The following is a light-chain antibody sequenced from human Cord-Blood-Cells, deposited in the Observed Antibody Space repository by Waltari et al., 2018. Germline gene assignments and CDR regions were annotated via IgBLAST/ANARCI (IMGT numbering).Light chain of an antibody. CDR2: DAS. V-gene: IGKV1-33*01. CDR1: QDISNY. Sequence: DIQLTQSPHSLSASVGDRVTSTCQASQDISNYLNWYQQKPGKAPKLLIYDASNLETGVPSRFIGSGSGTDFTFTISSLQPEDIATYYCQQYDNLPLTFGGGTKVEIK. CDR3: QQYDNLPLT. J-gene: IGKJ4*01.